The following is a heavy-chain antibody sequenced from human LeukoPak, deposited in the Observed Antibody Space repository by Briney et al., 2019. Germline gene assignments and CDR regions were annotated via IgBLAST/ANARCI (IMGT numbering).Heavy chain of an antibody. CDR3: ARVLGVAEDDY. Sequence: GGSLRLSCAASGFTVSSNYMSWVRQAPGKGLEWVSVIYSGGSTYYADSVKGRFTISRDNSKNTLYLQMNSLRAEDTAVYYCARVLGVAEDDYWGQGTLVTVSS. V-gene: IGHV3-53*01. CDR2: IYSGGST. D-gene: IGHD2-15*01. J-gene: IGHJ4*02. CDR1: GFTVSSNY.